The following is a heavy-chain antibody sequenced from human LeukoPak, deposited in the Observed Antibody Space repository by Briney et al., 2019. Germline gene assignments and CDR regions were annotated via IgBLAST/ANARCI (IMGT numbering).Heavy chain of an antibody. J-gene: IGHJ3*02. D-gene: IGHD2/OR15-2a*01. Sequence: GGSLRLSCAASGFTFSNFGMHRVRQAPGKGLEWVAFIRYGGTGDYYPDSVEGRFTVSRDNSKNTLFLQMNSLRHEDTAVYFCAKDASTTSRTLDIWGQGTLVTVSS. CDR1: GFTFSNFG. CDR3: AKDASTTSRTLDI. CDR2: IRYGGTGD. V-gene: IGHV3-30*02.